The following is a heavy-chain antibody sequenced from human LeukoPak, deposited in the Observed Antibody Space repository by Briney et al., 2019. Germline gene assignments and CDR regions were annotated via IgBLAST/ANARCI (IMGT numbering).Heavy chain of an antibody. CDR2: ISSNGGST. Sequence: GGSLRLSCAASGFTFSSYAMHWVRQAPGKGLEYVSAISSNGGSTYYANSVKGRFTISRDNSKNTLYLQMGSLRAEDMAVYYCARDSTSGYDYVGFCLDYWGQGTLVTVSS. J-gene: IGHJ4*02. D-gene: IGHD5-12*01. CDR1: GFTFSSYA. CDR3: ARDSTSGYDYVGFCLDY. V-gene: IGHV3-64*01.